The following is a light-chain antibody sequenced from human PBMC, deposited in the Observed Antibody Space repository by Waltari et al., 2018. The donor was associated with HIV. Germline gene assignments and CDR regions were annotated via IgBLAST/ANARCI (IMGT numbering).Light chain of an antibody. CDR2: AVS. Sequence: DTQMTQSPSSLSASVGDRVTITCRATQHSSSWLAWYQQRPGKAPKSLIHAVSNLQKGAPSRFSGSGSGTDFNLTINGLQSEDFAIYYCQQYASFPPSFGGGTKIEI. J-gene: IGKJ4*01. CDR1: QHSSSW. CDR3: QQYASFPPS. V-gene: IGKV1D-16*01.